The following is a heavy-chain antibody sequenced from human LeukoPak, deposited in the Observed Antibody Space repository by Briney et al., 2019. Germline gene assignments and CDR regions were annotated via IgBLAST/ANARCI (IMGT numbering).Heavy chain of an antibody. J-gene: IGHJ4*02. D-gene: IGHD3-22*01. CDR1: GGSISSGDYY. CDR2: IYYSGST. V-gene: IGHV4-30-4*01. Sequence: SQTLSLTCIVSGGSISSGDYYWSWIRQPPGKGLEWIGYIYYSGSTYYNPSLKSRVTISVDTSKNQFSLKLSSVTAADTAVYYCASHGDYYDSSGYLYYFDYWGQGTLVTVSS. CDR3: ASHGDYYDSSGYLYYFDY.